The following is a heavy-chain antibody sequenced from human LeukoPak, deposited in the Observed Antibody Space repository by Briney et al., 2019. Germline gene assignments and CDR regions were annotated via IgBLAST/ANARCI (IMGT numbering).Heavy chain of an antibody. CDR3: ARDTKYAFDN. Sequence: GGSLRLSCAASGFTFSDYSMNWVLQAPGKGLEWISYVGISSGNTKYADSVKGRFSISGDKAKNSLYLQMNSLRVEDTAVYYCARDTKYAFDNWGQGTLVTVSS. J-gene: IGHJ4*02. D-gene: IGHD2-2*01. CDR2: VGISSGNT. V-gene: IGHV3-48*01. CDR1: GFTFSDYS.